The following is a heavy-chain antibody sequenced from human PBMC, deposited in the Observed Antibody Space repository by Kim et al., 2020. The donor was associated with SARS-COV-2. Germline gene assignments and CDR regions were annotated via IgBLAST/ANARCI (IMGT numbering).Heavy chain of an antibody. D-gene: IGHD2-21*02. CDR3: AREGDGGDCYLI. Sequence: NNAQKFQGRVTSTADESTSTAYMELSSLRSEDTAVYYCAREGDGGDCYLIWGQGTMVTVSS. J-gene: IGHJ3*02. V-gene: IGHV1-69*01.